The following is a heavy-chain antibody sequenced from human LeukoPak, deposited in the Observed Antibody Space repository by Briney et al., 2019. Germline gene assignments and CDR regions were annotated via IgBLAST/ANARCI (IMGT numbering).Heavy chain of an antibody. CDR2: ISSSSSYI. CDR3: ARKDCSGGSCPTDY. D-gene: IGHD2-15*01. CDR1: GFTSSSYS. J-gene: IGHJ4*02. Sequence: GGSLRLSCAASGFTSSSYSVNWVRQAPGKGLEWVSSISSSSSYIYYADSVKGRFTISRDNAKNSLYVQMDSLRVEDTAVYYCARKDCSGGSCPTDYWGQGTLVTVSS. V-gene: IGHV3-21*01.